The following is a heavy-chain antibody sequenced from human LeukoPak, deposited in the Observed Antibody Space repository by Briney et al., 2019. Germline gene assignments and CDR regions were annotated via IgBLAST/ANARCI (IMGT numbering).Heavy chain of an antibody. V-gene: IGHV1-46*01. CDR3: ARSGPYYYGSGGNWFDP. J-gene: IGHJ5*02. Sequence: ASVKVSCKASGYTFTSYYMHWVRQAPGQGLEWMGIINPSGGSTSYAQKFQGRVTMTRDTSTSTIYMELSSLRSEDTAVYYCARSGPYYYGSGGNWFDPWGQGTLVTVSS. D-gene: IGHD3-10*01. CDR1: GYTFTSYY. CDR2: INPSGGST.